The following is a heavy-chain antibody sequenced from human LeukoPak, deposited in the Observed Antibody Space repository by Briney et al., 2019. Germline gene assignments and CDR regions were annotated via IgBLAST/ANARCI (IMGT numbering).Heavy chain of an antibody. CDR3: ARRDWLAAFDI. CDR1: GFTFSSYW. D-gene: IGHD6-19*01. J-gene: IGHJ3*02. CDR2: INSDGSST. Sequence: GGSLRLSCAASGFTFSSYWMHWVRQAPGKGLVWVSRINSDGSSTSYADSVKGRSTISRDNAKNTLYLQMNSLRAEDTAVYYCARRDWLAAFDIWGQGTMVTVSS. V-gene: IGHV3-74*01.